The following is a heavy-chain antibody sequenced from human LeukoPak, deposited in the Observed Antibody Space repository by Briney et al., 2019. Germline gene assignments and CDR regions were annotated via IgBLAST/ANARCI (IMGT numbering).Heavy chain of an antibody. V-gene: IGHV3-30-3*01. Sequence: GGSLRLSCAASGFTFSSYAMHWVRQAPGXGLEWVAVISYDGSNKYYADSVKGRFTISRDNSKNTLYLQMNSLRAEDTAVYYCARDPCSGGSCYRNFDYWGQGTLVTVSS. J-gene: IGHJ4*02. D-gene: IGHD2-15*01. CDR1: GFTFSSYA. CDR3: ARDPCSGGSCYRNFDY. CDR2: ISYDGSNK.